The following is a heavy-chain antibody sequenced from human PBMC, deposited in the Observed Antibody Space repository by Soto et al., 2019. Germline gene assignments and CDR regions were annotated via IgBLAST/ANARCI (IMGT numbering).Heavy chain of an antibody. J-gene: IGHJ2*01. CDR3: AHRLRDYYDSSGYYYHWYFDL. D-gene: IGHD3-22*01. CDR1: GFSLSTSGVG. CDR2: IYWDDDK. V-gene: IGHV2-5*02. Sequence: QITLKESGPTLVKPTQTLTLTCTFSGFSLSTSGVGVGWIRQPPGKALEWLALIYWDDDKRYSPSLKSRLTITKDTSKNQVDLTMTNMDPVDTATYYCAHRLRDYYDSSGYYYHWYFDLWGRGTLVTVSS.